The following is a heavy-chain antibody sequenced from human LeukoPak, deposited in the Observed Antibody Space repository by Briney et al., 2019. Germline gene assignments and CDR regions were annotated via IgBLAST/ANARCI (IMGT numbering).Heavy chain of an antibody. D-gene: IGHD1-26*01. CDR3: ARPGSGSYYPWFDP. CDR2: INPNSGGT. V-gene: IGHV1-2*02. Sequence: ASVKVSCKASGYTFTGYYMHWVRQAPGQGLEWMGWINPNSGGTNYAQKFQGRVTMNRDTSISTAYMELSRLRSDDTAVYYCARPGSGSYYPWFDPWGQGTLVTVSS. J-gene: IGHJ5*02. CDR1: GYTFTGYY.